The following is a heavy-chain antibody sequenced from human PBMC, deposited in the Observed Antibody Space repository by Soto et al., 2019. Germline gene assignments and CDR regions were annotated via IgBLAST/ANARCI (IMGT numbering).Heavy chain of an antibody. Sequence: SVKVSCKASGGTFSSYAISWVRQAPGQGLEWMGGIIPIFGTANYAQKFQGRVTITADESTSTAYMELSSLRSEDTAVYYCARSLFALFGGVIVIPGAFDIWGQGTMVTVSS. D-gene: IGHD3-16*02. V-gene: IGHV1-69*13. CDR1: GGTFSSYA. CDR3: ARSLFALFGGVIVIPGAFDI. CDR2: IIPIFGTA. J-gene: IGHJ3*02.